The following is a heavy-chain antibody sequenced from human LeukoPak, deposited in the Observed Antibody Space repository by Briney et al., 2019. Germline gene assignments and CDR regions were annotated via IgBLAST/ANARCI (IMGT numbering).Heavy chain of an antibody. V-gene: IGHV4-59*01. CDR3: ARDGPLGGSLFGY. D-gene: IGHD3-3*02. J-gene: IGHJ4*02. Sequence: PSETLSLTCTVSGGSISSYYWSWIRQPPGKGLEWIGYIYYSGSTNYNPSLKSRVTISVDTSKNQFSLKLSSVTAADTAVYYCARDGPLGGSLFGYWGQGTLVTVSS. CDR2: IYYSGST. CDR1: GGSISSYY.